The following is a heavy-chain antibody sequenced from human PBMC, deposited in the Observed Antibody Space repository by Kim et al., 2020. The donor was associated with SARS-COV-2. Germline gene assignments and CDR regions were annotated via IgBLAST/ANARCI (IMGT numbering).Heavy chain of an antibody. V-gene: IGHV4-59*01. CDR3: ARSSYDVWGGSYDY. CDR1: GDSIRSYY. D-gene: IGHD3-3*01. CDR2: IYYSGST. J-gene: IGHJ4*02. Sequence: SETLSLTCTVSGDSIRSYYWNWIRQPPGKGLEWIGYIYYSGSTSYNPSLKSRVTISLDTSKSQFSLKLTTVTAADTAVYFCARSSYDVWGGSYDYWGQG.